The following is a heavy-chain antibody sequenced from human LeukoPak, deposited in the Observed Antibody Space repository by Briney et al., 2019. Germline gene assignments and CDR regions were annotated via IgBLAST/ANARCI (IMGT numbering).Heavy chain of an antibody. CDR3: AKSIAATGSRKCYFDY. D-gene: IGHD6-6*01. V-gene: IGHV3-23*01. Sequence: GGSLRLFCAASGFTFSSYAMSWVRQTPGKGLEWVSGIGGGGASTYYVDSVKGRFTISRDNSKNTLYLQMNSLRAEDTAVYYCAKSIAATGSRKCYFDYWGQGTLVTVSS. CDR2: IGGGGAST. CDR1: GFTFSSYA. J-gene: IGHJ4*02.